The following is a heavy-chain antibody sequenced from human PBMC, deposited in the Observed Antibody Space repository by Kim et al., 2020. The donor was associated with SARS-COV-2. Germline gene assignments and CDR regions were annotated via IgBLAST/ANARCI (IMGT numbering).Heavy chain of an antibody. V-gene: IGHV3-13*01. J-gene: IGHJ4*02. CDR1: GFAFSNFD. Sequence: GGSLRLSCAASGFAFSNFDMHWVRQAPGEGLEWVSAIGTGGDTYLPDSMKGRFTVSRENAKNFMYLQLNSLRAGDTAVYYCARGGGRGDFEYWGQGALV. D-gene: IGHD3-16*01. CDR3: ARGGGRGDFEY. CDR2: IGTGGDT.